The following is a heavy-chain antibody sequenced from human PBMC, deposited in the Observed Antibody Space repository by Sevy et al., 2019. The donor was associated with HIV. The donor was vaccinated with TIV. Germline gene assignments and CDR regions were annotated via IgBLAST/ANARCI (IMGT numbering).Heavy chain of an antibody. CDR2: IKQDGSEK. CDR3: AKDYYDSSGYYYPPTYYFDY. Sequence: GSLRLSCAASGFTFSSYWMSWVRQAPGKGLEWVANIKQDGSEKYYVGSVKGRFTISRDNAKNSLYLQMNSLRAEDTAVYYCAKDYYDSSGYYYPPTYYFDYWGQGTLVTVSS. CDR1: GFTFSSYW. V-gene: IGHV3-7*01. J-gene: IGHJ4*02. D-gene: IGHD3-22*01.